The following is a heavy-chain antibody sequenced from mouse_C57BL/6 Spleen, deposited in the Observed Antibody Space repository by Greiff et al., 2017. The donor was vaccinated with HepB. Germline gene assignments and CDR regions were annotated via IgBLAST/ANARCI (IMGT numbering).Heavy chain of an antibody. CDR2: IYPRSGNT. D-gene: IGHD1-1*01. J-gene: IGHJ2*01. CDR3: ARRGYGSSYSYYFDY. Sequence: QVHVKQSGAELARPGASVKLSCKASGYTFTSYGISWVKQSTGQGLEWIGEIYPRSGNTYYNEKFKGKATLTADKSSSTAYMELRSLTSEDSAVYFCARRGYGSSYSYYFDYWGQGTTLTVSS. V-gene: IGHV1-81*01. CDR1: GYTFTSYG.